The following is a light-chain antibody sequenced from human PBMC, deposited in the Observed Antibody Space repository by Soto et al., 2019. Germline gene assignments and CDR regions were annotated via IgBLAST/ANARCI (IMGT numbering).Light chain of an antibody. CDR1: KLGDRF. Sequence: SYELTQSPSVSVSPGQTASITCSGDKLGDRFAYWYQQKPGQSPVVVIYEDRKRPSGIPERFSGSNSGNTATLIISGTRAMDEADYYCQAWDSSSVVFGGGTKLTVL. CDR2: EDR. J-gene: IGLJ2*01. V-gene: IGLV3-1*01. CDR3: QAWDSSSVV.